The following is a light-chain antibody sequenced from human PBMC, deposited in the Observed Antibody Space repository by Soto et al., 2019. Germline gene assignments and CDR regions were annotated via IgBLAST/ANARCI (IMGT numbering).Light chain of an antibody. Sequence: DIQLTQSPSFLSASVGDRVTITCRASQDIGNFLAWYQQKPGKAPNLLIYSASTLQSGVPSRFSGSGSAAEFSLTISSLQPEDFATYYCQQLNNFPLTFGGGTKVEIK. V-gene: IGKV1-9*01. J-gene: IGKJ4*01. CDR3: QQLNNFPLT. CDR2: SAS. CDR1: QDIGNF.